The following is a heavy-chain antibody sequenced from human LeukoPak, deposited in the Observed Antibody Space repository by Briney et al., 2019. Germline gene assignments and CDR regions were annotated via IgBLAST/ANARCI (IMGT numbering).Heavy chain of an antibody. CDR2: IDWDGDK. CDR1: GFSLSTSGMC. J-gene: IGHJ4*02. V-gene: IGHV2-70*16. CDR3: ARTRRQGYGDPYYFDY. Sequence: SGPVLVKPTETLTLTCTFSGFSLSTSGMCVSWIRQPPGKALEWLARIDWDGDKFYNTSLKTRLTISKDTSKNLVVLTMTNLDPVDTGTYYCARTRRQGYGDPYYFDYWGPGTLVTVSS. D-gene: IGHD4-17*01.